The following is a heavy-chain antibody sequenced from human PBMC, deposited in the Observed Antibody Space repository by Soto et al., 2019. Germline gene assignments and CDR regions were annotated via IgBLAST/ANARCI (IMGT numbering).Heavy chain of an antibody. Sequence: QVQLQESGPGLVKPSQTLSLTCTVSGGSISSGGYYWSWIRQHPGKGLEWIGYIYYSGSTYYNPSLKSRVTISVDTSKNQFSLKLSSVTAADTAVYYCARGSRPYCTNGVCYGRAWFDPWGQGTLVTVSS. CDR3: ARGSRPYCTNGVCYGRAWFDP. J-gene: IGHJ5*02. CDR1: GGSISSGGYY. V-gene: IGHV4-31*03. CDR2: IYYSGST. D-gene: IGHD2-8*01.